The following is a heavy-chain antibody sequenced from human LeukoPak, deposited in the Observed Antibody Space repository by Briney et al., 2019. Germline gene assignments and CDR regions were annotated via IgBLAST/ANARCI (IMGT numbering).Heavy chain of an antibody. CDR3: AKDYVSREGTTVDH. Sequence: AGGSLRLSCAASGFTFSSYAMNWVRQAPGKGLVWVSAISGGGVTSTYYADSVKGRFTISRDNSKNTLYLQMNSLRAEDTAVYYCAKDYVSREGTTVDHWGQGTLVTVSS. CDR2: ISGGGVTST. D-gene: IGHD4-17*01. CDR1: GFTFSSYA. V-gene: IGHV3-23*01. J-gene: IGHJ4*02.